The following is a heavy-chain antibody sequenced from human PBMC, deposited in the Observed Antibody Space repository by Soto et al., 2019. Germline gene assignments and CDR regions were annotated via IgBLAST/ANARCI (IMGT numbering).Heavy chain of an antibody. Sequence: SETLSLTCTVSGGSIISGGYYWSWIRQHPGKGLEWIAYIYYSGSTYYNPSLKSRVTISVDTSKNQFSLKLSSVTAADTAVYYCARDITGEFGYWGKGNLVTVSS. CDR3: ARDITGEFGY. D-gene: IGHD7-27*01. CDR2: IYYSGST. V-gene: IGHV4-31*03. CDR1: GGSIISGGYY. J-gene: IGHJ4*02.